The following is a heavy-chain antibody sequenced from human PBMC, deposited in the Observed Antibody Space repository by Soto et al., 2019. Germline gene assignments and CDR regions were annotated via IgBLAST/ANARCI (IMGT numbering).Heavy chain of an antibody. J-gene: IGHJ3*02. D-gene: IGHD3-3*01. Sequence: PGGSLRLSCVAAGFTFSGYGMHWVRQAPGKGLEWVAVIWFDGSNKYYADSVKGRFTISRDQSKSTLFLQMDTLRAEDTAVYYCARSNWVSGAYGFSNDVFDIWGQGTLVTVSS. V-gene: IGHV3-33*01. CDR3: ARSNWVSGAYGFSNDVFDI. CDR1: GFTFSGYG. CDR2: IWFDGSNK.